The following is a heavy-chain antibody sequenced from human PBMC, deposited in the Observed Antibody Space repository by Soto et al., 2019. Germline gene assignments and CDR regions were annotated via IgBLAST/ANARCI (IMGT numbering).Heavy chain of an antibody. D-gene: IGHD2-2*01. CDR1: GGSISSSSYY. J-gene: IGHJ5*02. CDR3: ARRLPPPRYCSSTSCYGNWFDP. CDR2: IYYSGST. V-gene: IGHV4-39*01. Sequence: QLQLQESGPGLVKPSETLSLTCTVSGGSISSSSYYWGWIRQPPGKGLEWIGSIYYSGSTYYNPSLKSRVTISVDTSKNQFSLKLSSVTAADTAVYYCARRLPPPRYCSSTSCYGNWFDPWGQGTLVTVSS.